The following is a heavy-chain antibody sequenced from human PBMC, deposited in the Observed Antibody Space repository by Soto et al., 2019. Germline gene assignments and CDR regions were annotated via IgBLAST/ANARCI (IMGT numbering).Heavy chain of an antibody. V-gene: IGHV4-34*01. D-gene: IGHD2-2*01. CDR1: GGSFSGYY. CDR3: ARPSYALNWVFHYGMQV. Sequence: QVHLQQWGAGVLKPSETLSLTCAVSGGSFSGYYWTWIRQIPGKGLEWIGEINQSGNTKYNPSLMSRVTMSVDTSRNQFSLKLRSVTAADTAVYYCARPSYALNWVFHYGMQVWGQGTSVTVSS. CDR2: INQSGNT. J-gene: IGHJ6*02.